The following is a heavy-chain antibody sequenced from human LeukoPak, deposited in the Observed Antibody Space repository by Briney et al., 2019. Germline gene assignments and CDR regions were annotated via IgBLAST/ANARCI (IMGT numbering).Heavy chain of an antibody. J-gene: IGHJ5*02. D-gene: IGHD3-22*01. V-gene: IGHV3-21*05. CDR1: GFTFISYG. CDR3: ARGGNTREYYYDSSGYHLSWFDP. Sequence: GMSLRLSCAASGFTFISYGMHWVRQAPGKGLEWVSYISSSSSYTNYADSVKGRFTISRDNAKNSLYLQMNSLRAEDTAVYYCARGGNTREYYYDSSGYHLSWFDPWGQGTLVTVSS. CDR2: ISSSSSYT.